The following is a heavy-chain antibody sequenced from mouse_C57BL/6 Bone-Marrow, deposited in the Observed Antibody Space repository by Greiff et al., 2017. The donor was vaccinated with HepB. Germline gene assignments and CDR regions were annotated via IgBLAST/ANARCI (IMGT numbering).Heavy chain of an antibody. CDR3: ARQLRTGFAY. V-gene: IGHV1-82*01. J-gene: IGHJ3*01. CDR2: IYPGDGDT. Sequence: QVQLQQSGPELVKPGASVKISCKASGYAFSSSWMNWVKQRPGKGLEWIGRIYPGDGDTNYNGKFKGKATLTADKSSSTAYMQLSSLTSEDSAVYFCARQLRTGFAYWGQGTLVTVSA. D-gene: IGHD3-2*02. CDR1: GYAFSSSW.